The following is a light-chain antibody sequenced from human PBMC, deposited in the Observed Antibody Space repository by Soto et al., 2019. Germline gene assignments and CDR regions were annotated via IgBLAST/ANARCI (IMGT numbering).Light chain of an antibody. CDR2: DAS. V-gene: IGKV1-33*01. CDR1: QNINNY. Sequence: DIQSTQSPSSLSASVVDRVTITCQARQNINNYLNWYPQKPGRAPKLLIYDASNLEAGVPSRFRGSGSGTDFTLTISSLQPEDIATYYCPQYENLPNVGQGTRLEIK. CDR3: PQYENLPN. J-gene: IGKJ5*01.